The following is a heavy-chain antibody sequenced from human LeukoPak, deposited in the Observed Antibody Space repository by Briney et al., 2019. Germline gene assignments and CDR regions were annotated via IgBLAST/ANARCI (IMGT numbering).Heavy chain of an antibody. J-gene: IGHJ6*03. D-gene: IGHD3-9*01. Sequence: ASVKVSCKASGYTFTSYYMHWVRQAPGQGLEWMGWISVYNGNTNYAQKLQGRVTMTTDTSTSTAYMELSSLRSEDTAVYYCARVIGRLVQTFYYYYYYMDVWGKGTTVTVSS. CDR2: ISVYNGNT. CDR3: ARVIGRLVQTFYYYYYYMDV. CDR1: GYTFTSYY. V-gene: IGHV1-18*04.